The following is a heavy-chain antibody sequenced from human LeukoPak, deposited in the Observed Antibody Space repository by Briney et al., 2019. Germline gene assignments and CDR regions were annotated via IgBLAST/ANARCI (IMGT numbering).Heavy chain of an antibody. V-gene: IGHV4-61*08. Sequence: SETLSLTCTVSGGSISSGGYYWSWIRQHPGKGLEWIGYIYYSGSTNYNPSLKSRVTISVDTSKNQFSLKLSSVTAADTAVYYCARVIPYYYDSSGPGRDAFDIWGQGTMVTVSS. J-gene: IGHJ3*02. CDR3: ARVIPYYYDSSGPGRDAFDI. D-gene: IGHD3-22*01. CDR2: IYYSGST. CDR1: GGSISSGGYY.